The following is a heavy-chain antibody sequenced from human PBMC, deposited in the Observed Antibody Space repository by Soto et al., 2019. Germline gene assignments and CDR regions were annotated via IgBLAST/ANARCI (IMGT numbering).Heavy chain of an antibody. CDR1: GYIFTDYY. J-gene: IGHJ5*02. CDR2: NNPNSGDT. V-gene: IGHV1-2*02. Sequence: RASVKVSCKASGYIFTDYYIHWVRQAPGQGLEWMGWNNPNSGDTNYAQKFRGRVTLTRDTSISTAYMELRRLTSDDTAVYYCARVTSRPNWFDPWGQGTLVTVSS. CDR3: ARVTSRPNWFDP.